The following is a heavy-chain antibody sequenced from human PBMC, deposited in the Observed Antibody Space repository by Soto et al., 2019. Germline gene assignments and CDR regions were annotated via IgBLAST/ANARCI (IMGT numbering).Heavy chain of an antibody. Sequence: ASVKVSCKASGYTFTSYAMHWVRQAPGQRLEWMGWINAGNGNTKYSQKFQGRVTITRDTSASTAYMALSSLRSEDTAVYYCARELGIPTCGYWYFDLWGRGTLVTVSS. J-gene: IGHJ2*01. V-gene: IGHV1-3*01. CDR1: GYTFTSYA. CDR2: INAGNGNT. CDR3: ARELGIPTCGYWYFDL. D-gene: IGHD7-27*01.